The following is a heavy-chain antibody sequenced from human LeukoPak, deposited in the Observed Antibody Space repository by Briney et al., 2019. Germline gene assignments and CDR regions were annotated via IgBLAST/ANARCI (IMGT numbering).Heavy chain of an antibody. CDR1: GFSFSVYW. CDR2: IKTDGSIT. J-gene: IGHJ6*04. CDR3: AELGTTMIGGV. D-gene: IGHD3-10*02. V-gene: IGHV3-74*01. Sequence: GGSLRLSCAASGFSFSVYWMHWVRQAPGKGPVWVSRIKTDGSITDYADFVKGRFTISRDNAKNTLYLQMNSLRAEDTAVYYCAELGTTMIGGVWGKGTTVTISS.